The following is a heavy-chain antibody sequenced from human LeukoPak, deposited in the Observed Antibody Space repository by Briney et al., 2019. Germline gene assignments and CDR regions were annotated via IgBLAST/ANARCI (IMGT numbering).Heavy chain of an antibody. CDR2: IIPILGIA. J-gene: IGHJ4*02. V-gene: IGHV1-69*04. D-gene: IGHD3-10*01. CDR1: GGTFSSYA. Sequence: SVKVSCKASGGTFSSYAISWVRQAPGQGLEWMGRIIPILGIANYAQKFQGRVTITADKSTSTAYMELSSLRSEDTAVYYCARDGVTMVRGVIITGFDYWGQGTLVTVSS. CDR3: ARDGVTMVRGVIITGFDY.